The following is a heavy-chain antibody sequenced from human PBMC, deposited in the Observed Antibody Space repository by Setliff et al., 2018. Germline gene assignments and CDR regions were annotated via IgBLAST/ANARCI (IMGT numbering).Heavy chain of an antibody. Sequence: ASVKVSCKASGYIFTSYGFSWVRQAPGQGLEWMGRFHPYSGHTNYAQNFQGRVTMTIDTPTSTAYMELRSLRSDDTAVYYCARGPPDFVVVPAAAKFNYWGPGTLVTVSS. V-gene: IGHV1-18*01. J-gene: IGHJ4*02. CDR3: ARGPPDFVVVPAAAKFNY. D-gene: IGHD2-2*01. CDR2: FHPYSGHT. CDR1: GYIFTSYG.